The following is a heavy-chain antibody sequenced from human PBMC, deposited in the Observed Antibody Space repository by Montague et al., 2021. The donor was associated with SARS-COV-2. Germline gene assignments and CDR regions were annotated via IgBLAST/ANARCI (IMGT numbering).Heavy chain of an antibody. CDR2: ISATSRTL. CDR1: GFTFSDYG. J-gene: IGHJ6*02. V-gene: IGHV3-48*04. CDR3: VRDPATGMDV. Sequence: SLRLSCAASGFTFSDYGINWVRQAPGMGLEWFSYISATSRTLYYADSVKGQFTVSRDNAKDSLYLQMNSLRAEDTALYYCVRDPATGMDVWGLGTMVTVSS.